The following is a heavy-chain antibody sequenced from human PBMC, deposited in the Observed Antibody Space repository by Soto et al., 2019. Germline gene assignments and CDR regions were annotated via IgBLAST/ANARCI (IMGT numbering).Heavy chain of an antibody. D-gene: IGHD3-22*01. Sequence: ASVKVSCKNSGYTFTRNGISWVRQAPGQGLEWMGWISPKSGSIKYAEKFQGRVIMTTDTSTSTAYMELRSLRSDDTAVYYCVKDRDSNSWPSRDVWGPGTTVTVSS. CDR3: VKDRDSNSWPSRDV. V-gene: IGHV1-18*01. CDR2: ISPKSGSI. CDR1: GYTFTRNG. J-gene: IGHJ6*02.